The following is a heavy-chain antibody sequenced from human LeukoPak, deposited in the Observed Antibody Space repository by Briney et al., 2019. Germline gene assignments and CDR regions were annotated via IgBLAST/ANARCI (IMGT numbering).Heavy chain of an antibody. V-gene: IGHV3-7*01. CDR2: IKEDGSEK. Sequence: PGGSLRLSCAASGFTFSSYEMNWVRQAPGKGLEWVANIKEDGSEKYYVDSVKGRFIISRDNAKNSLFLQMNSLRAEDTAVYYCARDLSLDYWGQGTLVTVSS. CDR3: ARDLSLDY. CDR1: GFTFSSYE. J-gene: IGHJ4*02.